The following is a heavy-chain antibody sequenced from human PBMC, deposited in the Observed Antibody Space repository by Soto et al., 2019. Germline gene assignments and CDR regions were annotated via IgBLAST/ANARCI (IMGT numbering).Heavy chain of an antibody. CDR1: GGSISSGGYY. Sequence: QVQLQESDPGLVKPSQTLSLTCTVSGGSISSGGYYWSWIRQHPGKGLEWIGYIYYSGSTYYNPSLKSRVTMSVDTSEIQFSLRLSSVTAADTAVYYCARKDSGYGDYMDVWGKGTTVTVSS. CDR3: ARKDSGYGDYMDV. D-gene: IGHD5-12*01. J-gene: IGHJ6*03. CDR2: IYYSGST. V-gene: IGHV4-31*03.